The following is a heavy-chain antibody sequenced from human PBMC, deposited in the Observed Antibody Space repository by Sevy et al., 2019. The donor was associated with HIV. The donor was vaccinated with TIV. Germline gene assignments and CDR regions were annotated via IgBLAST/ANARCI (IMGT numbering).Heavy chain of an antibody. J-gene: IGHJ6*02. CDR2: IKQDGSEK. V-gene: IGHV3-7*01. CDR3: ASQYSSSSQLYDIRYYYYYGMDV. CDR1: GFTFSSYW. Sequence: GGSLRLSCAASGFTFSSYWMSWVRQAPGKGLEWVANIKQDGSEKYYVDSVKGRFTISRDNAKNSLYLQMNILRAEDTAVYYCASQYSSSSQLYDIRYYYYYGMDVWDQGTTVTVSS. D-gene: IGHD6-6*01.